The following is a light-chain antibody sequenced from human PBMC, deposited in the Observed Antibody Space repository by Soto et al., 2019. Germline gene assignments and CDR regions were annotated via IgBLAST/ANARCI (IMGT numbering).Light chain of an antibody. J-gene: IGKJ1*01. V-gene: IGKV3-20*01. CDR2: GAS. CDR3: QQYGSLPWT. CDR1: QYVSVRF. Sequence: EIVLTQSPGTLSLSPGESATLSCRASQYVSVRFLAWYQQKPGQAPRLLIYGASDRATGIPDRFSGSGSGTDFTLTISRLEPEDFAVYSCQQYGSLPWTFGQGTKVDI.